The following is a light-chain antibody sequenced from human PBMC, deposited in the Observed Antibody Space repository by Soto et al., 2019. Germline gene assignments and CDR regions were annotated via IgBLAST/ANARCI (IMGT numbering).Light chain of an antibody. V-gene: IGKV1-33*01. CDR1: QDISNY. J-gene: IGKJ1*01. Sequence: DIQMTQSPSSLSASVGDRVTITCQASQDISNYLNWYQQKPGKAPKLLIYDASNLETGVPSRFSGSGSGTDFTFTISNLQPEDIATYYCQPRPAFGQGTKVEIK. CDR3: QPRPA. CDR2: DAS.